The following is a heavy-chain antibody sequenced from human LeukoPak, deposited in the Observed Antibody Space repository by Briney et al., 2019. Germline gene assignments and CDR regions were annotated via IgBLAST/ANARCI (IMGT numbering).Heavy chain of an antibody. D-gene: IGHD4-17*01. CDR2: ITASGTTK. V-gene: IGHV3-11*01. J-gene: IGHJ4*02. Sequence: PGGSLRLSCTVSGFTLTDHYMTWYRQSPGRGLEWISWITASGTTKDYADSVKGRFTISRDNSKNSVYLQTSSLRADDTAVYYCARDPDYGDPYWGQGTLVTVSS. CDR1: GFTLTDHY. CDR3: ARDPDYGDPY.